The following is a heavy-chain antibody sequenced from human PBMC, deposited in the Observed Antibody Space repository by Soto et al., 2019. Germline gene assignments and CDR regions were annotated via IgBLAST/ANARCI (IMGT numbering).Heavy chain of an antibody. CDR1: GFTFSSYG. V-gene: IGHV3-33*01. CDR3: ARDRREEQWLVKLDY. J-gene: IGHJ4*02. CDR2: IWYDGSNK. D-gene: IGHD6-19*01. Sequence: QVQLVESGGGVVQPGRSLRLSCAASGFTFSSYGMHWVRQAPGKGLEWVAVIWYDGSNKYYADSVKRRFTISRDNSKNTLVLQMNSLRAEDTAVYYCARDRREEQWLVKLDYWGQGTLVTVSS.